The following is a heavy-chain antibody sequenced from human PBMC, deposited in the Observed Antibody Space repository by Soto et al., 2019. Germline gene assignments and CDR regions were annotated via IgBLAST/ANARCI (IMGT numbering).Heavy chain of an antibody. CDR1: GDTVSSNSAA. J-gene: IGHJ6*02. V-gene: IGHV6-1*01. CDR2: TYYRSTWSN. CDR3: EGVSWFRGMDV. Sequence: SQTLSLTCAISGDTVSSNSAAWNWIRRSPSRGLEWLGRTYYRSTWSNDYAVSVKSRITINPDTSKNHFSLHLYSVTPEDTAVYYCEGVSWFRGMDVWGQGTRVTVSS. D-gene: IGHD3-10*01.